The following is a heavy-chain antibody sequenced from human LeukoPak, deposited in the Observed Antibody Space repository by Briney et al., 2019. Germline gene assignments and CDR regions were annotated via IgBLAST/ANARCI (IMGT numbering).Heavy chain of an antibody. CDR3: TRGQQLVGD. V-gene: IGHV3-74*01. Sequence: GGSLRLSCAASGFTFSSYWMHWFRQAPGKGLVWVSRINPDGGSTAYADSVKGRFTISRDNAKNTLYLQMNSLRVEDAAVYYCTRGQQLVGDWGQGTLVTVSS. D-gene: IGHD6-13*01. CDR2: INPDGGST. J-gene: IGHJ4*02. CDR1: GFTFSSYW.